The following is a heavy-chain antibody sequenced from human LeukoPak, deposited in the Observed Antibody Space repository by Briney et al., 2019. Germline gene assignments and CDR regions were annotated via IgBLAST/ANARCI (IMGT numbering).Heavy chain of an antibody. D-gene: IGHD2-15*01. V-gene: IGHV4-34*01. CDR1: GGSFSVYY. CDR3: ARGLGIVVVVAAFDI. J-gene: IGHJ3*02. Sequence: SETLSLTCAVYGGSFSVYYWSSIRQPPRKGLEWIGEINHSGSTNYNPSLKSRVTISVDTSKNQFSLKLSSVTAADTAVYYCARGLGIVVVVAAFDIWGQGTMVTVSP. CDR2: INHSGST.